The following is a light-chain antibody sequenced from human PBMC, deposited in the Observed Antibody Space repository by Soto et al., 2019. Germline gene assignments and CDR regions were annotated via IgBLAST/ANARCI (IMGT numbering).Light chain of an antibody. CDR2: DVN. CDR3: CSYAGSSTYV. V-gene: IGLV2-14*03. Sequence: QSVLTQPASVSGSPGQSITISCTGTSSDIGAYNYVSWYRQHPGKAPQLLIYDVNNRPSGVSHRFSGSKSGNTASPTISGLQSEDEADYYCCSYAGSSTYVFGTGTKVTVL. J-gene: IGLJ1*01. CDR1: SSDIGAYNY.